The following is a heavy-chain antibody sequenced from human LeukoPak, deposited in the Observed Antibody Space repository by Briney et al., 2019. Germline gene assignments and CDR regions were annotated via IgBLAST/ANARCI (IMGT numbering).Heavy chain of an antibody. CDR1: GFTVTSNY. Sequence: GASLRLSCAASGFTVTSNYMSWVRRAPGKGLEWVANINQDGSEKYYVDSVKGRFSISRDNAKNSLYLQMNSLRAEDTAVYYCARKLYYYDSGGSAGFGGWFDPWGQGTLVTVSS. D-gene: IGHD3-22*01. CDR2: INQDGSEK. V-gene: IGHV3-7*05. CDR3: ARKLYYYDSGGSAGFGGWFDP. J-gene: IGHJ5*02.